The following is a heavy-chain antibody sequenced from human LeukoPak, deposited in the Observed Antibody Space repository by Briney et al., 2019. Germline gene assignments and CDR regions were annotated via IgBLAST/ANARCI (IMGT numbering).Heavy chain of an antibody. V-gene: IGHV4-59*01. CDR2: IYYSGST. CDR3: ATLGYAYDFDY. D-gene: IGHD5-18*01. J-gene: IGHJ4*02. Sequence: PSETLSLTCTVSGGSISSYYWSWIRQPPGKGLEWIGYIYYSGSTNYNPSLKSRVTISVDTSKNQFSLKLSSVTAADTAVYYCATLGYAYDFDYWGQGALVTVSS. CDR1: GGSISSYY.